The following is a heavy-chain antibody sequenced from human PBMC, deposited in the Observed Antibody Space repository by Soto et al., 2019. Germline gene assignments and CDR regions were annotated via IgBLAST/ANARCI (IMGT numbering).Heavy chain of an antibody. J-gene: IGHJ5*02. CDR1: GGSISSYY. CDR2: IYTSGST. CDR3: ARQYDYVWGSYRPAGFDP. D-gene: IGHD3-16*02. V-gene: IGHV4-4*07. Sequence: SETLSLTCTVSGGSISSYYWSWIRQPAGKGLEWIGRIYTSGSTNYNPSLKSRVTMSVDTSKNQFSLKLSSVTAADTAVYYCARQYDYVWGSYRPAGFDPWGQGTLVTV.